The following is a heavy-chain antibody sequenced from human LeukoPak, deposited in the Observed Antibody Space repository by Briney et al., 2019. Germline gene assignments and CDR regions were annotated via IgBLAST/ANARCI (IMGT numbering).Heavy chain of an antibody. V-gene: IGHV3-30*02. J-gene: IGHJ4*02. Sequence: GGSLRLSCAASGFTFSSYGMHWVRQAPGKGLEWVAFIRYDGSNKYYADSVRGRFTISRDNSKNTLYLQMSSLRAEDTAVYYCAKLQHYFDWYDYWGRGTLVTVSS. D-gene: IGHD3-9*01. CDR3: AKLQHYFDWYDY. CDR2: IRYDGSNK. CDR1: GFTFSSYG.